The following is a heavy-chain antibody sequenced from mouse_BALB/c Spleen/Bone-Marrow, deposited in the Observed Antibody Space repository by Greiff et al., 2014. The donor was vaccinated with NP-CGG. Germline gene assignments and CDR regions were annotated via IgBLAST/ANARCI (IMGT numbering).Heavy chain of an antibody. Sequence: QVQLKESGAELAKPGASVKMSCKASGYTFTSYRMHWVKQRPGQGLEWIGYINPSSGYTEYNQKFKDKATLTADKSSSTAYMQLSSLTAEDVSVCDGASSYYDGSAFAYWGQGTLVTVSA. CDR2: INPSSGYT. D-gene: IGHD1-1*01. CDR1: GYTFTSYR. CDR3: ASSYYDGSAFAY. J-gene: IGHJ3*01. V-gene: IGHV1-4*01.